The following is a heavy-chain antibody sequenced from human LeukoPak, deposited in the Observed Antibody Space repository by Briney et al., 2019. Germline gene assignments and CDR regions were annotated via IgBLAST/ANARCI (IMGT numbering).Heavy chain of an antibody. CDR1: GYTFTSYW. J-gene: IGHJ4*02. CDR2: IYPGDSDT. CDR3: ARHEGGYSGYMGNYLDY. D-gene: IGHD5-12*01. Sequence: GESLKISCKGSGYTFTSYWIGWGRQMPGKGLEWMGIIYPGDSDTRYSPSFQGQVTISADKSISTAYLQRNNLKASDTAMYYCARHEGGYSGYMGNYLDYWGQGTLVTVSS. V-gene: IGHV5-51*01.